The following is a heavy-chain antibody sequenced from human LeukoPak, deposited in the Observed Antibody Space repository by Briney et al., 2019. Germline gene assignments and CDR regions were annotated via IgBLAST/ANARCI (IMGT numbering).Heavy chain of an antibody. CDR2: ISSSSSYI. D-gene: IGHD6-13*01. J-gene: IGHJ4*02. CDR1: GFIFSSYS. Sequence: GGSLRLSCAASGFIFSSYSMLWVRQAPGKGLEWVSSISSSSSYIYYADSVKGRFTISRDNAKNSLYLQMNSLRAEDTAVYYCAREGSSWPMDFDYWGQGTLVTVSS. V-gene: IGHV3-21*01. CDR3: AREGSSWPMDFDY.